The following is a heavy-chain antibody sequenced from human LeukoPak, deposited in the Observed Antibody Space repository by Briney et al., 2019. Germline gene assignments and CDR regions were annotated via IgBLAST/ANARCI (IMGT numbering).Heavy chain of an antibody. CDR2: ISSSGSTI. CDR3: ARSDCSGGSCYWGKRYMDV. V-gene: IGHV3-48*01. J-gene: IGHJ6*03. Sequence: GGSLRLSCAASGLTFSSYAMSWVRQAPGKGLEWVSYISSSGSTIYYADSVKGRFTISRDNSKNTPYLQMNSLRAEDTAVYYCARSDCSGGSCYWGKRYMDVWGKGTTVTISS. CDR1: GLTFSSYA. D-gene: IGHD2-15*01.